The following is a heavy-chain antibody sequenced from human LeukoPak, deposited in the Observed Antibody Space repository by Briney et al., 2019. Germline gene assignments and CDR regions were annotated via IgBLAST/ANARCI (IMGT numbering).Heavy chain of an antibody. CDR2: ISGSGGST. D-gene: IGHD3-22*01. CDR1: GFTFSSYA. J-gene: IGHJ4*02. V-gene: IGHV3-23*01. CDR3: AKHNPDPGTSYYDSSGPDY. Sequence: PGGSLRLSCAASGFTFSSYAMSWVRQAPGKGLEWVSAISGSGGSTYYADSVKGRFTISRDNSKNTLYLQMNSLRAEDTAVYYCAKHNPDPGTSYYDSSGPDYWGQGTLVTVSS.